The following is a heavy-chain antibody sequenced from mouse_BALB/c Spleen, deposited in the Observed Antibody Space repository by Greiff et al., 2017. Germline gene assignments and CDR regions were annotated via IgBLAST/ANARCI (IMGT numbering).Heavy chain of an antibody. CDR2: INPGSGGT. CDR1: GYAFTNYL. V-gene: IGHV1-54*01. CDR3: ARSYDGYDAMDY. J-gene: IGHJ4*01. Sequence: VQLQQSGAELVRPGTSVKVSCTASGYAFTNYLIEWVKQRPGQGLEWIGVINPGSGGTNYNEKFKGKATLTADKSSSTAYMQLSSLTSDDSAVYFCARSYDGYDAMDYWGQGTSVTVSS. D-gene: IGHD2-14*01.